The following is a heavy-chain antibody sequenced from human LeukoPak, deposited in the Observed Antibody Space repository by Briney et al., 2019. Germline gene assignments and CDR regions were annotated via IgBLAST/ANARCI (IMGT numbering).Heavy chain of an antibody. D-gene: IGHD4-11*01. J-gene: IGHJ4*02. CDR1: GYTFTSYG. V-gene: IGHV1-18*01. CDR2: ISAYNGNT. CDR3: ARADAMTTVSRNFDY. Sequence: GASVKVSCKASGYTFTSYGISWVRQAPGQGLEWMGWISAYNGNTNYAQKLQGRVTMTTDTSTSTAYMELRSLRSDDTAVYYCARADAMTTVSRNFDYWGQGTLVTVPS.